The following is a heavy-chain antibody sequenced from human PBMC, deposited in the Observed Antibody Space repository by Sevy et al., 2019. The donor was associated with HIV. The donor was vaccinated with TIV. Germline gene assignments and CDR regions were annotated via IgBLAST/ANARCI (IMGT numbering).Heavy chain of an antibody. CDR3: AREGCTKPHDY. Sequence: GGSLRLSCAASGFTFSKYSMSWIRQTPGKGLEWVSTFSFGCGKINYPDSVKGRFTISRDDSRNTFYLQMNSLRAEDTAIYSCAREGCTKPHDYWGQGTVVTVSS. D-gene: IGHD2-8*01. J-gene: IGHJ4*02. V-gene: IGHV3-23*01. CDR1: GFTFSKYS. CDR2: FSFGCGKI.